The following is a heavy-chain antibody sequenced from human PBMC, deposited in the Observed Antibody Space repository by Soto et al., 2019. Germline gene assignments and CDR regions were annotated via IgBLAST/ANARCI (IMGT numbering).Heavy chain of an antibody. Sequence: GGSLILSCAASGFTFSRDGMRWVRQAPGKGLEWVSLITDNGGSTYYADSVKGRFTISRDNTKNTLFLQMNSLRAEDTAVYYSAKERATTTAFDYWGQGALVTVSS. CDR1: GFTFSRDG. D-gene: IGHD4-17*01. CDR2: ITDNGGST. J-gene: IGHJ4*02. CDR3: AKERATTTAFDY. V-gene: IGHV3-23*01.